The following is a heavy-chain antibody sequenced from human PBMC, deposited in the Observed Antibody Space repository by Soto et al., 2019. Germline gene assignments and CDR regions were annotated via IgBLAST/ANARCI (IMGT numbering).Heavy chain of an antibody. CDR2: ISGDGGST. V-gene: IGHV3-43*02. D-gene: IGHD3-10*01. CDR1: GFTFDDYA. Sequence: GGSLRLSSAASGFTFDDYAMHWVRQAPGKGLEWVSLISGDGGSTYYADSVKGRFTISRDNSKNSLYLQMNSLRTEDTALYYCAKDIKKPHGEGATIDYWGQGTLVTVSS. J-gene: IGHJ4*02. CDR3: AKDIKKPHGEGATIDY.